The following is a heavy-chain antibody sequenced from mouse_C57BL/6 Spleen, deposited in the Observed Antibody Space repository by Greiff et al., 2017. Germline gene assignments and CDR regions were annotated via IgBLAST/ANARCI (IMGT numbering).Heavy chain of an antibody. J-gene: IGHJ2*01. V-gene: IGHV1-26*01. D-gene: IGHD1-1*01. CDR3: ARYGRPGYFDY. CDR2: INPNNGGT. Sequence: EVQLQQSGPELVKPGASVKISCKASGYTFTDYYMTWVKQSHGKSLEWIGAINPNNGGTSYNQKFKGKATLTVDKSSSTAYMELRSLTSEDSAVYYGARYGRPGYFDYWGQGTTLTVSS. CDR1: GYTFTDYY.